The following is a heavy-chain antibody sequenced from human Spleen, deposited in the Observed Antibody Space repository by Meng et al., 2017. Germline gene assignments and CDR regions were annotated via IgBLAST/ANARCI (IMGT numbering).Heavy chain of an antibody. J-gene: IGHJ4*02. Sequence: HVQLLQSGAEVKQPGASLTVSCKASDYTFTGNGFCWVRQAPGQGLEWMAWLGAHPGDTSHAPKFVGRVTVTADTATATAYMELRSLRSDDTAVYYCARGTPGRSYCDYWGLGTLVTVSS. CDR1: DYTFTGNG. CDR3: ARGTPGRSYCDY. CDR2: LGAHPGDT. D-gene: IGHD3-10*01. V-gene: IGHV1-18*01.